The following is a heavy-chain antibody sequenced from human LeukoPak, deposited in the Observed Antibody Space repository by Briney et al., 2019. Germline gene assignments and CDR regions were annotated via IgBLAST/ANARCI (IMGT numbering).Heavy chain of an antibody. CDR2: IIPIFGTA. Sequence: ASVKVSCKASGGTFSSYAISWVRQAPGQGLEWMAGIIPIFGTANYAQKFQGRVTITTDESTSTAYMELSSLRSEDTAVYYCARDRYNWNYVGRDAFDIWGQGTMVTVSS. D-gene: IGHD1-7*01. J-gene: IGHJ3*02. V-gene: IGHV1-69*05. CDR3: ARDRYNWNYVGRDAFDI. CDR1: GGTFSSYA.